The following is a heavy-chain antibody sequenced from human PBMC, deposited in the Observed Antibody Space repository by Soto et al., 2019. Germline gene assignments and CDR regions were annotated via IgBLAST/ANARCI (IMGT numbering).Heavy chain of an antibody. CDR2: IYYSGST. CDR3: ARDSKEVAAAGYYYYGMDV. Sequence: SETLSLTCTVSGGSVSSGSYYWSWIRQPPGKGLEWIGYIYYSGSTNYNPSLKSRVTISVDTSKNQFSLKLSSVTAADTAVYYCARDSKEVAAAGYYYYGMDVWGQGTTVTVSS. J-gene: IGHJ6*02. CDR1: GGSVSSGSYY. D-gene: IGHD6-13*01. V-gene: IGHV4-61*01.